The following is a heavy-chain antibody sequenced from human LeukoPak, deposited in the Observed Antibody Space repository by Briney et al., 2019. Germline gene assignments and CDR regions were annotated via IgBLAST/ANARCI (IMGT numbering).Heavy chain of an antibody. Sequence: PGGSLRLSCAASGFTFNYYAMSWVRQAPGKGLEWVSGTSDSGGSTYYTDSVKGRFTISRDNSKNTVYLQMNNLRAEDTAVYFCARHDSFIPYWGQGSLVTVSS. V-gene: IGHV3-23*01. CDR1: GFTFNYYA. J-gene: IGHJ4*02. CDR3: ARHDSFIPY. D-gene: IGHD5-18*01. CDR2: TSDSGGST.